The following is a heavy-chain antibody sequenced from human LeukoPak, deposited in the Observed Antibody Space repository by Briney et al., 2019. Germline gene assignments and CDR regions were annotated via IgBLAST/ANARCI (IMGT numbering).Heavy chain of an antibody. Sequence: SETLSLTCTVSGGSISSSSYYWGWIRQPPGKGLEWIGSIYYSGSTYYNPSLKSRVTISVDTSKNQFSLKLSSVTAADTAVYYCAREAPRIAVAGTSDYWGQGTLVTVSS. CDR2: IYYSGST. V-gene: IGHV4-39*07. D-gene: IGHD6-19*01. CDR1: GGSISSSSYY. CDR3: AREAPRIAVAGTSDY. J-gene: IGHJ4*02.